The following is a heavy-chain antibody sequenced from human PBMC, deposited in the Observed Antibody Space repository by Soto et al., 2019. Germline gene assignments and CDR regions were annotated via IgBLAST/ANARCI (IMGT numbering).Heavy chain of an antibody. CDR1: GFSLSNARMG. J-gene: IGHJ4*02. CDR2: IFSNDAK. D-gene: IGHD2-8*01. CDR3: ARPVSTYYFDF. Sequence: QVTLKESGPVLVKPTETLTLTCTVSGFSLSNARMGVSWIRQPPGKALEWLAHIFSNDAKSYSTSMKSRLTSSNDNSKSQVVLTMTDMYPVDTATYYCARPVSTYYFDFWGQGTLVTVSS. V-gene: IGHV2-26*01.